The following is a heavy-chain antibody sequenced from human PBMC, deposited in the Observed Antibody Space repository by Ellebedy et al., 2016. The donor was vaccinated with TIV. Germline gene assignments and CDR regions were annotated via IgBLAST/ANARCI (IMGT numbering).Heavy chain of an antibody. CDR3: ARAPPPRGDRSADAFDI. V-gene: IGHV1-69*04. J-gene: IGHJ3*02. D-gene: IGHD7-27*01. Sequence: AASVKVSCKASGGTFSSYSINWVRQAPGQGLEWMGRSIPIIDITNYAQNFQGRVTITADKSTSTAYMELSSLRSEDTAVYYCARAPPPRGDRSADAFDIWGQGTMVTVSS. CDR2: SIPIIDIT. CDR1: GGTFSSYS.